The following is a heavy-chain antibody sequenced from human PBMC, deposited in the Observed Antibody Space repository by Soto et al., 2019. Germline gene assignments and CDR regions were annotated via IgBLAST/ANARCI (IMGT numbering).Heavy chain of an antibody. CDR1: GFSFSNKA. Sequence: EVLLLESGGGLVQPGGSLRLSCAASGFSFSNKAMSWVRQAPGKGLEWVSIISGNGVSTYYTDPLKGRFTISRDNSKNMVYLEMNSLRVEGTAVYYCAKEVGFQIVNLGASGFDYWGQGSLVSVSS. V-gene: IGHV3-23*01. CDR2: ISGNGVST. CDR3: AKEVGFQIVNLGASGFDY. D-gene: IGHD6-6*01. J-gene: IGHJ4*02.